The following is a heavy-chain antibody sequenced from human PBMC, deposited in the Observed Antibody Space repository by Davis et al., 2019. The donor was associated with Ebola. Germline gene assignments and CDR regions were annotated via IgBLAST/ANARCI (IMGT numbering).Heavy chain of an antibody. J-gene: IGHJ6*04. Sequence: GESLKISCAASGFTFSNAWMSWVRQAPGKGLEWLGRIKSKTDGETTDYAAPVKGRFTISRDDSKITLYLQMNGLKTEDTAVYYCTTDLGRWGMGVWGKGTTVTVSS. CDR1: GFTFSNAW. CDR2: IKSKTDGETT. V-gene: IGHV3-15*01. D-gene: IGHD3-16*01. CDR3: TTDLGRWGMGV.